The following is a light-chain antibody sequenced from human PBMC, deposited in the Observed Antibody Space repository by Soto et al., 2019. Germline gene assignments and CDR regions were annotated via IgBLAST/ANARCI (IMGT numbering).Light chain of an antibody. J-gene: IGKJ5*01. Sequence: EIVLTQSPASMSLSPGERATLSCGASESVSYSYVAWYQLKGGLAPRLLIHDASTRASGIPDRFSGSKSGTYFTLTIRGLEPEVAALYCCQEYGSSPITFGQGTRLEIK. V-gene: IGKV3D-20*01. CDR3: QEYGSSPIT. CDR1: ESVSYSY. CDR2: DAS.